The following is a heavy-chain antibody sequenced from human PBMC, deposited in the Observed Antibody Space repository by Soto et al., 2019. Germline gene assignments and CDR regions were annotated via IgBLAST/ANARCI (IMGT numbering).Heavy chain of an antibody. CDR2: ISSSSSYI. D-gene: IGHD6-13*01. Sequence: EVQLVESGGGLVKPGGSLRLSCAASGFTFSSYSMNCVRQAPGKGLEWVSSISSSSSYIYYADSVKGRFTISRDNAKNSLYLQMNSLRAEDTAVYYCARDRDSSSWYGEYFQHWGQGTLVTVSS. V-gene: IGHV3-21*01. CDR3: ARDRDSSSWYGEYFQH. CDR1: GFTFSSYS. J-gene: IGHJ1*01.